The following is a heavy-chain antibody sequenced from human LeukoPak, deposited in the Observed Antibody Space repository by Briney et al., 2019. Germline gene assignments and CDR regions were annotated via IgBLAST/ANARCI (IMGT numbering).Heavy chain of an antibody. CDR2: TYYRSKWYN. CDR3: ARSAHIAGTPWYSNGMDV. Sequence: SQTLSLTCAISGDSVSSNSAAWNWIRQSPSRGLEWLGRTYYRSKWYNDYAVSVKSRITINPDTSKNQFSLQLNSVTPEDTAVYYCARSAHIAGTPWYSNGMDVWGQGTTVTVSS. V-gene: IGHV6-1*01. CDR1: GDSVSSNSAA. D-gene: IGHD6-13*01. J-gene: IGHJ6*02.